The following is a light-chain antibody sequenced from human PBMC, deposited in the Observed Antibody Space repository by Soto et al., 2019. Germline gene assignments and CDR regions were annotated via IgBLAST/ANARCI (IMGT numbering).Light chain of an antibody. Sequence: DIQMTQSPSTLSASVGDRVTITCRASQSISSWLAWYQQKPGKAPNLLIYKASTLESGVPSRFSGSGSGAEFTLIISSLQPDDFATYCCQQYNSYPLTLGGGTKVEIK. CDR1: QSISSW. CDR3: QQYNSYPLT. V-gene: IGKV1-5*03. CDR2: KAS. J-gene: IGKJ4*01.